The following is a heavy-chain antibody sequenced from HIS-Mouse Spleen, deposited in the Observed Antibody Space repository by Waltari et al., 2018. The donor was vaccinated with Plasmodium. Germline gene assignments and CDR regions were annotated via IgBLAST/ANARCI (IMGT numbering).Heavy chain of an antibody. CDR3: ARAYYDFWSGYRFDY. J-gene: IGHJ4*02. V-gene: IGHV4-34*01. Sequence: QVQLQQWGAGLLKPSETLSLTCAVYGGYFRGSYWSWIRQPPGKGLEWVGEINHSGRTNYNPSLKSRVTISVDTSKNQFSLKLSSVTAADTAVYYCARAYYDFWSGYRFDYWGQGTLVTVSS. CDR2: INHSGRT. CDR1: GGYFRGSY. D-gene: IGHD3-3*01.